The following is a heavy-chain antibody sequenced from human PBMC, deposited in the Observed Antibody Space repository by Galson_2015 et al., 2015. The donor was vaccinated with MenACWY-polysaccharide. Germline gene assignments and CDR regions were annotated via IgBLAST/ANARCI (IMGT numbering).Heavy chain of an antibody. D-gene: IGHD4-17*01. CDR3: AKCRMEVTTPIDAFDI. V-gene: IGHV3-23*01. J-gene: IGHJ3*02. Sequence: SLRLSCAASGFTFSSYAMSWVRQAPGKGLEWVSAISGSGGSTYYADSVKGRFTISRDNSKNTLYLQMNSLRAEDTAVYYCAKCRMEVTTPIDAFDIWGQGTMVTVSS. CDR1: GFTFSSYA. CDR2: ISGSGGST.